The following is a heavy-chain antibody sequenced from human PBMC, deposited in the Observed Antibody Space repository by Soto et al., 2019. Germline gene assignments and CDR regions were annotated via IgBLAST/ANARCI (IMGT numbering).Heavy chain of an antibody. J-gene: IGHJ5*02. D-gene: IGHD2-15*01. V-gene: IGHV4-59*01. Sequence: SETLSLTCTVSGGSISSYYWSWIRQPPGKGLEWIGYIYYSGSTNYNPSLKSRVTISVDTSKNHFSLKLSSVTAADTAVYYCARVGLGYCSGGSCYWFDPWGQGTLVTVSS. CDR3: ARVGLGYCSGGSCYWFDP. CDR1: GGSISSYY. CDR2: IYYSGST.